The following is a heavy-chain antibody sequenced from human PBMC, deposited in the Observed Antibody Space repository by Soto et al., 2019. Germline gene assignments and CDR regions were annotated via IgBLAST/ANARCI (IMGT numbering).Heavy chain of an antibody. J-gene: IGHJ5*02. CDR2: ISAYNGNT. CDR1: GYTFTSYG. CDR3: ARGYYDILTGPTNPNWFDP. V-gene: IGHV1-18*01. D-gene: IGHD3-9*01. Sequence: GASVKVSCKASGYTFTSYGISWVRQAPGQGLEWMGWISAYNGNTNYAQKLQGRVTMTTDTSTSTAYMELRSLRSDDTAVYYCARGYYDILTGPTNPNWFDPWGQGTLVTVSS.